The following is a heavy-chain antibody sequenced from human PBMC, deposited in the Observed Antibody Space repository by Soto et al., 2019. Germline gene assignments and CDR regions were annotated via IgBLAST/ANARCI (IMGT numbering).Heavy chain of an antibody. CDR2: IWYDGSNK. J-gene: IGHJ4*02. V-gene: IGHV3-33*01. Sequence: QVQLVESGGGVVQPGRSLRLSCAASGFTFSSYGMHWVRQAPGKGLEWVAVIWYDGSNKYYADSVKGRFTISRDNSKNTLYLQMNSLSGEDTAVYYCARETGGCTNGVCYQEMDYWGQGTLVTVSS. CDR3: ARETGGCTNGVCYQEMDY. CDR1: GFTFSSYG. D-gene: IGHD2-8*01.